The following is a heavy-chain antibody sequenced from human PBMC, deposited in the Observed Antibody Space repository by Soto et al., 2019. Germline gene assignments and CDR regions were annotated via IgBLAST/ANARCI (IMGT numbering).Heavy chain of an antibody. CDR1: GFTFSSYS. V-gene: IGHV3-48*01. Sequence: GGSLRLSCAASGFTFSSYSMNWVRQAPGKGLEWVSYISSSSSTIYYADSVKGRFTISRDNAKNSLYLQMNSLRAEDTAVYYCARDRHFDWLPPSGLFDIWGQGTMVTVSS. CDR3: ARDRHFDWLPPSGLFDI. D-gene: IGHD3-9*01. J-gene: IGHJ3*02. CDR2: ISSSSSTI.